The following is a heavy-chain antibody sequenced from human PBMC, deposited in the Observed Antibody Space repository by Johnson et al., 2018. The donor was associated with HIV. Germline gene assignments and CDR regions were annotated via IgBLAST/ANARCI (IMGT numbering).Heavy chain of an antibody. Sequence: QVQLVESGGGVVQPGRSLRLSCAASGFTFSSYAMHWVRQAPGKGLEWVAVISYDGSNKYYGDSVKGRFTISRDNSKNSLYLQTNSLRAEDTALYYCARGYSSGWSDAFDIWGQGTMVTVSS. V-gene: IGHV3-30*04. D-gene: IGHD6-19*01. CDR1: GFTFSSYA. CDR3: ARGYSSGWSDAFDI. CDR2: ISYDGSNK. J-gene: IGHJ3*02.